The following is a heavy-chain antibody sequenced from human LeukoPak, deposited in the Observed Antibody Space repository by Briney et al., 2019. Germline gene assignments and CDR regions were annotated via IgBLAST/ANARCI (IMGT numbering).Heavy chain of an antibody. CDR1: GFTLTTYW. CDR2: IKQDGSEK. V-gene: IGHV3-7*01. D-gene: IGHD4-23*01. J-gene: IGHJ5*02. Sequence: GGSLRLSCAASGFTLTTYWMSWVRQAPGKGLEWVANIKQDGSEKYYVDSVKGRFAISRDNAKNSLFLQMNALSVEDTAVYYCAKDSLLTVVSPVAASWGQGIQVTVSS. CDR3: AKDSLLTVVSPVAAS.